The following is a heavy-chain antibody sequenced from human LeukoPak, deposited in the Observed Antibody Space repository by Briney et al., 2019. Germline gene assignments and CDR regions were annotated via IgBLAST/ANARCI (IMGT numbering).Heavy chain of an antibody. CDR2: IYYTGST. CDR3: ARHSGRGNAFDI. V-gene: IGHV4-59*08. J-gene: IGHJ3*02. D-gene: IGHD6-25*01. CDR1: GGSISSYY. Sequence: PSGTLSLTCTVSGGSISSYYWTWIRQPPGQGLEWIGYIYYTGSTNFKPSLKSRVTISVDTSKNQISLNLRSVTAADTAVYYCARHSGRGNAFDIWGQGTRVTVSS.